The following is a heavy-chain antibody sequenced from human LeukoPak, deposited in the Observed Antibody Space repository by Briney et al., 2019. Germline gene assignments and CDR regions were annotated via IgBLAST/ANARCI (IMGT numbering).Heavy chain of an antibody. D-gene: IGHD3-10*01. V-gene: IGHV3-30*02. CDR1: GFIFSNYG. J-gene: IGHJ6*03. CDR2: IQFDGSNR. Sequence: GGSLRLSCAASGFIFSNYGMHWVGQAPGKGLEWASFIQFDGSNRYYVDSVEGRFTISRDNSKNILDLQMNSLRAEETAVYYCAKAGRGGAITMVRGVKGDYYYMDVWGKGTTVTISS. CDR3: AKAGRGGAITMVRGVKGDYYYMDV.